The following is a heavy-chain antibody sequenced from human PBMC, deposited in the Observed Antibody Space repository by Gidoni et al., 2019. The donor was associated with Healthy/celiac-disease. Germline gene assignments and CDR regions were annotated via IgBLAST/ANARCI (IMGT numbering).Heavy chain of an antibody. CDR3: ARVLRWSSSWYSFDY. J-gene: IGHJ4*02. CDR2: INHSGST. CDR1: GGSFSGYY. V-gene: IGHV4-34*01. Sequence: QVQLQQWGAGLLKPSETLSLTCAVYGGSFSGYYWSWIRQPPGKGLEWIGEINHSGSTNYNPSLKSRVTISVDTSKNQFSLKLSSVTAADTAVYYCARVLRWSSSWYSFDYWGQGTLVTVSS. D-gene: IGHD6-13*01.